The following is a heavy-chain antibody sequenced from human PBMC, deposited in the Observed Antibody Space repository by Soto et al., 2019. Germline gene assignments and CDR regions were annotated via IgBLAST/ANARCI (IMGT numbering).Heavy chain of an antibody. V-gene: IGHV3-72*01. CDR1: GFTLSDHY. CDR2: TKNKANRYIT. D-gene: IGHD1-26*01. CDR3: GRWVSGSPDS. J-gene: IGHJ4*02. Sequence: EVPLVESGGGLVQPGGSLRLSCAASGFTLSDHYMDWVRQAPGKGLEWVGRTKNKANRYITEYAASVNGRFTISRDDSKNSVYLHMNSLKSEDTAVYYCGRWVSGSPDSWGQGTLVTVSS.